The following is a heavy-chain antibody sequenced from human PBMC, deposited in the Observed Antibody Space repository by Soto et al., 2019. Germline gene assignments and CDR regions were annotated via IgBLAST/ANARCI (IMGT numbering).Heavy chain of an antibody. CDR2: IIPILGIA. V-gene: IGHV1-69*04. Sequence: ASVKVSCKASGGTFSSYTISWVRQAPGQGLEWMGRIIPILGIANYAQKFQGRVTITADKSTSTAYMELSSLRSEDTAVYYCAREGYCSGGSCYSDYWGQGTLVTVSS. CDR3: AREGYCSGGSCYSDY. CDR1: GGTFSSYT. J-gene: IGHJ4*02. D-gene: IGHD2-15*01.